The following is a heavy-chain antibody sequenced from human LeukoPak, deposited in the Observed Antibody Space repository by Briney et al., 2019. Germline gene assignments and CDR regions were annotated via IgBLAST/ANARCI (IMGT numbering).Heavy chain of an antibody. V-gene: IGHV4-59*08. CDR2: VYYDGNN. CDR3: ARGSSPFDY. CDR1: GGSMSTYY. J-gene: IGHJ4*02. Sequence: SETLSLTCTVSGGSMSTYYWSWIRQPPGKGLEWIGYVYYDGNNDYNPSLKSRVTISIDTSKKQFSLKLTSVTAADTAVYYCARGSSPFDYWGQGTLVTVSS.